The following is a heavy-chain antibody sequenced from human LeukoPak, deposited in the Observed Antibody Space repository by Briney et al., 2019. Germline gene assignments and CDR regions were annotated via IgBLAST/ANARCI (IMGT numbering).Heavy chain of an antibody. Sequence: ASVEVSCKASGFHFTSYGISRVRKAPGPGVEWMGLIRAYNGNTNYAQKLQGRVTMTTDTSTSTAYMELRSLRSDDTAVYYCARDSEDYSGHDPFDYWGQGTLVSVSS. V-gene: IGHV1-18*01. D-gene: IGHD5-12*01. CDR3: ARDSEDYSGHDPFDY. J-gene: IGHJ4*02. CDR2: IRAYNGNT. CDR1: GFHFTSYG.